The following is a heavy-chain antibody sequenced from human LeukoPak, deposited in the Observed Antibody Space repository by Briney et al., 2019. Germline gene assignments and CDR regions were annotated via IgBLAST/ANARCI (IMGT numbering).Heavy chain of an antibody. J-gene: IGHJ4*02. V-gene: IGHV3-21*01. Sequence: GGSLRLSCAASGFSFRNYSMSWVCQAPGKGLEWVSSISSLGTYTYFADSLKGRFTMSRDNANNSLYLQMNSLRGEDTAVYYCARVFLTYSGYDLNFFDSWGQGALVAVSP. D-gene: IGHD5-12*01. CDR1: GFSFRNYS. CDR3: ARVFLTYSGYDLNFFDS. CDR2: ISSLGTYT.